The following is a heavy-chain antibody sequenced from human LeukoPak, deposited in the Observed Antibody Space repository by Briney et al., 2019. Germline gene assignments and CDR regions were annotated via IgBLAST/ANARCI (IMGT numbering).Heavy chain of an antibody. CDR2: ITDSSSSK. CDR1: GFTFSSYW. Sequence: GGSLRLSCAASGFTFSSYWMNWVRQAPGTGLEWVSSITDSSSSKWYADSVKGRFTISRDNAKNSLYLQMNSLRAEDTAVYYCARDFSSGSYYGDYFFDYWGQGTLVTVSS. V-gene: IGHV3-21*01. CDR3: ARDFSSGSYYGDYFFDY. J-gene: IGHJ4*02. D-gene: IGHD1-26*01.